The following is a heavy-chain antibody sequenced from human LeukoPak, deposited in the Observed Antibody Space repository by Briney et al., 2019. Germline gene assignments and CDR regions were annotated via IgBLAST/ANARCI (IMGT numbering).Heavy chain of an antibody. J-gene: IGHJ4*02. D-gene: IGHD5-18*01. CDR2: ISAYNGNT. CDR3: ARVRAVGYSYGPLDY. Sequence: ASVKVSCKASGYTFTSYGISWVRQAPGQGLERMGWISAYNGNTNYAQQLQGRVTMTTDTSTSTAYMELRSLRSDDTAVYYCARVRAVGYSYGPLDYWGQGTLVTVSS. V-gene: IGHV1-18*01. CDR1: GYTFTSYG.